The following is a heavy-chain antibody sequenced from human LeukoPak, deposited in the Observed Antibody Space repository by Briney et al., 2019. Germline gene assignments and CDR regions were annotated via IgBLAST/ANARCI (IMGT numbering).Heavy chain of an antibody. J-gene: IGHJ4*02. Sequence: KSSETLSLTCTVSGASITTYYWSWIRQPPGKGLEYIGQIHSSGSANYNPSLKRRVAMSLDASKNQFSLTVSSVTAADTAIYYCARDILDVGATHYFDYWCQGSLLTVSS. D-gene: IGHD1-26*01. CDR2: IHSSGSA. CDR1: GASITTYY. V-gene: IGHV4-59*01. CDR3: ARDILDVGATHYFDY.